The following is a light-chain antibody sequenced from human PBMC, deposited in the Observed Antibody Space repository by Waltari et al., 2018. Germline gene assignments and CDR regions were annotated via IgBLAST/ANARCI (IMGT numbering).Light chain of an antibody. Sequence: DIQMTQSPSSLSASVGDSVSITCRASQSISTYLSWYQQKPGEAPKLLVFSASSLQSGAPSRFTGTGSGTDFTLTISSLQPEDSATYYCQQSYNYHPYTFGQGTKLEIK. J-gene: IGKJ2*01. CDR2: SAS. CDR3: QQSYNYHPYT. V-gene: IGKV1-39*01. CDR1: QSISTY.